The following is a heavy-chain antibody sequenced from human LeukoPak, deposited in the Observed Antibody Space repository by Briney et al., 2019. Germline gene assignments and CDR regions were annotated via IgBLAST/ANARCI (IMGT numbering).Heavy chain of an antibody. Sequence: GSLRLSCAASGFTFSKSWMSWVRQTPEKGLEWVANIKEDGSAKYYVDSVKGRFTISRDNGKNSLYLQMNSLRAEDTAVYYCAKDDDGYYWGQGTLVTVSS. D-gene: IGHD3-3*01. J-gene: IGHJ4*02. CDR2: IKEDGSAK. V-gene: IGHV3-7*04. CDR3: AKDDDGYY. CDR1: GFTFSKSW.